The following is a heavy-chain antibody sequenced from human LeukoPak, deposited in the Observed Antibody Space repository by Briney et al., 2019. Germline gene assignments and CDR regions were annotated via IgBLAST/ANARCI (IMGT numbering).Heavy chain of an antibody. J-gene: IGHJ3*02. CDR1: GFTFSSYG. CDR2: IRYDGSNK. CDR3: ARDSMILWFGEFGLDAFDI. V-gene: IGHV3-30*02. Sequence: GGSLRLSCAASGFTFSSYGMHWVRQAPGKGLEWVAFIRYDGSNKYYADSVKGRFTISRDNAKNSLYLQMNSLRAEDTAVYYCARDSMILWFGEFGLDAFDIWGQGTMVTVSS. D-gene: IGHD3-10*01.